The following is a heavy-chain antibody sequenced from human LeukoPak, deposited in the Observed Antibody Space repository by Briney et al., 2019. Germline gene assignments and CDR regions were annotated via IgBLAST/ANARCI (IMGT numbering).Heavy chain of an antibody. CDR1: GFTVSSNY. Sequence: GGSLRLSCAASGFTVSSNYMSWVRQAPGKGLEWVSVIYSGGSTYYADSVKGRFTISRDDSKNTLYLQMNSLRAEDTAVYYCARNNYYDSSGYLADYWGQGTLVTVSS. J-gene: IGHJ4*02. D-gene: IGHD3-22*01. V-gene: IGHV3-53*05. CDR3: ARNNYYDSSGYLADY. CDR2: IYSGGST.